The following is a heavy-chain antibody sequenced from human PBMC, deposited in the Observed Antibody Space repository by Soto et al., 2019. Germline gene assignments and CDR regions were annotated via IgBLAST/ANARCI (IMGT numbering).Heavy chain of an antibody. J-gene: IGHJ6*03. CDR2: INHSGST. Sequence: QVQLQQWGAGLLKPSETLSLTCAVYGGSFSGYYWSWIRQPPGKGLEWIGEINHSGSTNYNPSLQSRVTISVDTAKNQFSLKLSSVTAADTAVYYCARRSDYSTDGFGYYYYMDVWGKGTTVTVSS. CDR3: ARRSDYSTDGFGYYYYMDV. CDR1: GGSFSGYY. V-gene: IGHV4-34*01. D-gene: IGHD4-4*01.